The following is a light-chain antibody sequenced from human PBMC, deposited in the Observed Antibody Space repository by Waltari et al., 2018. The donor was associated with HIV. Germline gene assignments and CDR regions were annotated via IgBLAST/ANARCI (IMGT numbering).Light chain of an antibody. CDR3: AAWDDSLNGVV. J-gene: IGLJ2*01. V-gene: IGLV1-36*01. CDR1: SSNIGNNA. Sequence: QSVVTQPPSVSEAPRQRVTISCSGSSSNIGNNAVNWYQQLPGKPPKLLIYYDDLLASGVSDRFSGSKSGTSASLAISGLQSEDESDYYCAAWDDSLNGVVFGGGTKLTVL. CDR2: YDD.